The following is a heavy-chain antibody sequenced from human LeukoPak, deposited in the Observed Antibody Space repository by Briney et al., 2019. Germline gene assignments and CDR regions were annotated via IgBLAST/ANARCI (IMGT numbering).Heavy chain of an antibody. V-gene: IGHV5-51*01. D-gene: IGHD2-8*01. CDR3: EAGHAILYFLY. CDR2: IYPGDSDT. J-gene: IGHJ4*02. CDR1: GDRSTTYW. Sequence: GESLKISCKGSGDRSTTYWIGWVRQMPGKGLEWMGIIYPGDSDTRYSPSFQGQVTISADKSISTAYLQWSSLKASDTAMYYCEAGHAILYFLYWGQGTLLTVSS.